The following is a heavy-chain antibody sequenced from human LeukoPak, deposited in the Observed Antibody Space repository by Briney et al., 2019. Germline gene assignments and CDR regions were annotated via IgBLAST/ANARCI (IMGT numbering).Heavy chain of an antibody. Sequence: KSGRSLRLSCTASGFTFGDYAMSWSRQAPGKGLEWVGFIRSKAYDGTTEYAASVKGRFTISRDDSKSIAYLQMNSLKTEDTAVYYCTSDPPTIFGVVYYYYYYMDVWGKGTTVTVSS. CDR1: GFTFGDYA. V-gene: IGHV3-49*05. D-gene: IGHD3-3*01. J-gene: IGHJ6*03. CDR3: TSDPPTIFGVVYYYYYYMDV. CDR2: IRSKAYDGTT.